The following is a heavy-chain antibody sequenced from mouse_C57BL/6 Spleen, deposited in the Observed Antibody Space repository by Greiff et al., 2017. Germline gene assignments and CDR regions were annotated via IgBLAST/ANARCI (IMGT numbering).Heavy chain of an antibody. J-gene: IGHJ4*01. CDR1: GYSFTSYW. D-gene: IGHD1-1*01. V-gene: IGHV1-52*01. CDR3: ARKDYGSTNAMDY. CDR2: IDPSDSET. Sequence: QVQLKQPGAELVRPGSSVKLSCKASGYSFTSYWMHWVKQRPIQGLEWIGNIDPSDSETHYNQKFKDKATLTVDKSSSTAYMQLSSLTTEDSSVYYCARKDYGSTNAMDYWGQGTSVTVSS.